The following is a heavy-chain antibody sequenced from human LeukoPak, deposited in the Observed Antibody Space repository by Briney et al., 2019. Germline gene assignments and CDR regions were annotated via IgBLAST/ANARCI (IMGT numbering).Heavy chain of an antibody. D-gene: IGHD3-10*01. CDR3: ARTGGITMVRGVGY. CDR1: GGTFNNNA. J-gene: IGHJ4*02. Sequence: GASVKVSCKASGGTFNNNAITWVRQAPGQGLEWMGWINPNSGGTNYAQKFQGRVTMTRDTSISTAYMELSRLRSDDTAVYYCARTGGITMVRGVGYWGQGTLVTVSS. V-gene: IGHV1-2*02. CDR2: INPNSGGT.